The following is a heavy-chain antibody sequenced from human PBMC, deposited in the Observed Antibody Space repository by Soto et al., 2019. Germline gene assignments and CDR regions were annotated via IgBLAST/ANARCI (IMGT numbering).Heavy chain of an antibody. CDR1: GFTFDDYG. CDR2: INWNGGST. D-gene: IGHD3-10*01. J-gene: IGHJ5*02. CDR3: ARDLITMVRGVITANWFDP. Sequence: EVQLVESGGGVVRPGGSLRLSCAASGFTFDDYGMSWVRQAPGKGLEWVSGINWNGGSTGYADSVKGRFTISRDNAKNYLYLQMNSLRAEDTALYYCARDLITMVRGVITANWFDPWGQGTLVTVSS. V-gene: IGHV3-20*04.